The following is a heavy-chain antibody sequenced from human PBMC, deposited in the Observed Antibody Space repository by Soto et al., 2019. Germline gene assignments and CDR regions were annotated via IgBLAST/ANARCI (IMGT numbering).Heavy chain of an antibody. CDR3: ARDRPLDYYDSSGYYGPHDY. CDR1: GYTFTGYY. CDR2: INPNSGGT. J-gene: IGHJ4*02. V-gene: IGHV1-2*02. D-gene: IGHD3-22*01. Sequence: GASVKVSCKASGYTFTGYYMHWVRQAPGQGLEWMGWINPNSGGTNYAQKFQGRVTMTRDTSISTAYMELSRLRSDDTAVYYCARDRPLDYYDSSGYYGPHDYWGQGTLVTSPQ.